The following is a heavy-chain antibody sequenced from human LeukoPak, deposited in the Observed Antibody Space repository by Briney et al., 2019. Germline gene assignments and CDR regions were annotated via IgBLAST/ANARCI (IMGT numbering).Heavy chain of an antibody. J-gene: IGHJ4*02. D-gene: IGHD3-10*01. V-gene: IGHV3-23*01. CDR3: AKRYGSGSYFY. CDR2: ISGSGGST. Sequence: GGSLRLSCAATGFTFSSYAMSWVRQAPGKGLEWVSAISGSGGSTYYADSVKGRFTISRDNSKNTLYLQMNSLRAEDTAVYYCAKRYGSGSYFYWGQGTLVTVSS. CDR1: GFTFSSYA.